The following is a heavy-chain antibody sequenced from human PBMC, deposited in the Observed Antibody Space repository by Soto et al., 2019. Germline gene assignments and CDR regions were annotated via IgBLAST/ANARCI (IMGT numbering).Heavy chain of an antibody. D-gene: IGHD6-6*01. CDR2: INSDGSST. V-gene: IGHV3-74*02. CDR3: ARARPWYFDL. J-gene: IGHJ2*01. CDR1: GFTFSSYW. Sequence: EVQLVESGGGLVQPGGSLRLSCAASGFTFSSYWMHWVRQAPGKGLVWVSRINSDGSSTSYADSVKGRFTISRDNAKNTLYRQMNSPRAEDTAGYYCARARPWYFDLWGRGTLVTVSS.